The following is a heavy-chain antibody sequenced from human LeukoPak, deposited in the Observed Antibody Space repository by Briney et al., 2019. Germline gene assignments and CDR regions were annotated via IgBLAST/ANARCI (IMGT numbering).Heavy chain of an antibody. CDR1: GGSFSGYY. Sequence: SETLSLTCAVYGGSFSGYYWSWIRQPPGKGREWRGEINHSGSTNYTPSLRSRVTISVDTSKNQFSLNLSSVTAADTAVYYCARVAYASGNYTPFDYWGRGTLVTVSS. CDR3: ARVAYASGNYTPFDY. J-gene: IGHJ4*02. D-gene: IGHD3-10*01. CDR2: INHSGST. V-gene: IGHV4-34*01.